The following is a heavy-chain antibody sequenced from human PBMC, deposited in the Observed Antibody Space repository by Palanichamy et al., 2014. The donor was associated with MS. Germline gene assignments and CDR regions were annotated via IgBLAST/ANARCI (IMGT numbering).Heavy chain of an antibody. CDR2: ISSSGSTI. V-gene: IGHV3-11*01. D-gene: IGHD5-24*01. Sequence: EYRGLSCATSGFTFSDYYMSWIRQAPGKGLEWISYISSSGSTILYADSVKGRFTISRDSTEDSLFLQMNSLRADDTAVYYCVGQEGGRDGYNFDFVGRGTLVTVSS. CDR1: GFTFSDYY. CDR3: VGQEGGRDGYNFDF. J-gene: IGHJ4*02.